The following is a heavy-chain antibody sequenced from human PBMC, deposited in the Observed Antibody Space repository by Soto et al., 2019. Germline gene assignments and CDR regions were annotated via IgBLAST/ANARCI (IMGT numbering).Heavy chain of an antibody. CDR3: AREGAGWFDP. J-gene: IGHJ5*02. Sequence: SETLSLTCTVSGGSISSGGYYWSWIRQHPGKGLEWIGYIYYSGSTYYNPSLKSRVTISVDTSKNQFSLKLSSVTAADTAVYYCAREGAGWFDPWGQGTLVTVS. V-gene: IGHV4-31*03. CDR2: IYYSGST. D-gene: IGHD1-1*01. CDR1: GGSISSGGYY.